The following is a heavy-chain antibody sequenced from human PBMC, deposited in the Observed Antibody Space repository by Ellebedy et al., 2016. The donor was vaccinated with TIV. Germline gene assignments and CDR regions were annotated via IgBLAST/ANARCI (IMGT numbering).Heavy chain of an antibody. CDR1: GFTFSSFG. Sequence: GESLKISXAVSGFTFSSFGMGWVRQAPGKGLEWVSAITGSGDSTYYADSVKGRFTISRDNSKNTLYLQMNSLRAEDTAVYYCAKGKRITMVRGVILPLDYWGQGTLVTVSS. V-gene: IGHV3-23*01. CDR3: AKGKRITMVRGVILPLDY. CDR2: ITGSGDST. D-gene: IGHD3-10*01. J-gene: IGHJ4*02.